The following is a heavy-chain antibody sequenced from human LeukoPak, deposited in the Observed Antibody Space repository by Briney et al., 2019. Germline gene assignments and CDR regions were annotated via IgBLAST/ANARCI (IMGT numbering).Heavy chain of an antibody. CDR3: ARGTYGGNPQGRFDP. J-gene: IGHJ5*02. V-gene: IGHV4-34*01. CDR2: INHSGST. Sequence: SETLSLTCAVYGGSFSGYYWSWIRQPPGKGLEWIGEINHSGSTNYNPSLKSRVTISVDTSKNQFSLKLSSVTAADTAVYYYARGTYGGNPQGRFDPWGQGTLVTVSS. CDR1: GGSFSGYY. D-gene: IGHD4-23*01.